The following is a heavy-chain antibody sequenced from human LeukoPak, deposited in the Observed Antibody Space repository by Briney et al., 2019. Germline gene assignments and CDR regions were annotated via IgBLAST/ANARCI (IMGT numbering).Heavy chain of an antibody. V-gene: IGHV1-69*13. D-gene: IGHD2-2*01. CDR3: ARDCSSTSCYPNWFDP. J-gene: IGHJ5*02. Sequence: SVKVSCKASGGTFSSYAISWVRQAPGQGLEWMGGIIPIFGTANYAQEFQGRVTITADESTSTAYMELSSLRSEDTAVYYCARDCSSTSCYPNWFDPWGQGTLVTVSS. CDR1: GGTFSSYA. CDR2: IIPIFGTA.